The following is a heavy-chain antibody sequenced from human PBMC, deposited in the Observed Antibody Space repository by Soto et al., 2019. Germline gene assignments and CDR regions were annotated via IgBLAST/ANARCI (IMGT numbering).Heavy chain of an antibody. Sequence: QVQLQESGPGLVRPSQTLSLTCTVSGDYIRGGYNWSWIRQRPGKGLEWLGYIYFTGTTDDNPALRSPLSVYVDTSHNQFSPRRTSVIAPDTAVYYCTGTHMNTRGGLLEPTYWAFDLWGRGTLVSVSS. CDR2: IYFTGTT. J-gene: IGHJ2*01. D-gene: IGHD3-3*01. V-gene: IGHV4-30-4*01. CDR1: GDYIRGGYN. CDR3: TGTHMNTRGGLLEPTYWAFDL.